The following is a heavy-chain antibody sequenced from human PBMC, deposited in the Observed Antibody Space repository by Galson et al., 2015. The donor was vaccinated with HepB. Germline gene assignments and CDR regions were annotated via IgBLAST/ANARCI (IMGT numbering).Heavy chain of an antibody. J-gene: IGHJ4*02. V-gene: IGHV3-74*01. Sequence: SLRLSCAASGFMFGTYWMRWVRQAPGKGLVWVSVINPDGTTTDYADSVRGRFTISRDNVRNTMFLQMNSLRAEDMGVYYCVRDSGTDPGYYDFWGQGIL. CDR1: GFMFGTYW. D-gene: IGHD1-26*01. CDR3: VRDSGTDPGYYDF. CDR2: INPDGTTT.